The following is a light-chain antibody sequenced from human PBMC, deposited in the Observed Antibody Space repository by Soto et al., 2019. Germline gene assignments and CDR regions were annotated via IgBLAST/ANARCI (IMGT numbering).Light chain of an antibody. J-gene: IGLJ2*01. Sequence: QPVLTQSPSASASLGASVKLTCTLSSGHSSYAIAWHQQQPEKGPRYLMKLNSDGSHSKGDGIPDRFSGSSSGAERYLTISSLQSEDEADYYCQTWGEVVFGGGTKLTVL. CDR2: LNSDGSH. CDR3: QTWGEVV. CDR1: SGHSSYA. V-gene: IGLV4-69*01.